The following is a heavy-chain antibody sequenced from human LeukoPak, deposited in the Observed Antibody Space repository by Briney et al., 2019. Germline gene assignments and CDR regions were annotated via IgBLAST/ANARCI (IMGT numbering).Heavy chain of an antibody. CDR1: GFTFSSYS. J-gene: IGHJ6*02. CDR2: ISSSSSTI. Sequence: PGGSLRLSCAASGFTFSSYSMNWVRQAPGKGLEWVSYISSSSSTIYYADSVKGRFTISRDNAKNSLYLQMNSLRAEDTAVYYCARDHPWIPYYGMDVWGQGTTVTVSS. V-gene: IGHV3-48*01. CDR3: ARDHPWIPYYGMDV. D-gene: IGHD5-18*01.